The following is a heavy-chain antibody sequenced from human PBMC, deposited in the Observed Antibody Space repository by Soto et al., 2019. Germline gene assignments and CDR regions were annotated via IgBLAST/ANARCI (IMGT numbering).Heavy chain of an antibody. D-gene: IGHD5-12*01. CDR1: GYSFTSYW. CDR3: AIHPTIVATRGGYYYGMDV. Sequence: GESLKISCKGSGYSFTSYWISWVRQMPGKGLEWMGRIDPSDSYTNYSPSFQGHVTISADKSISTAYLQWSSLKASDTAMYYCAIHPTIVATRGGYYYGMDVWGQGTTVTSP. CDR2: IDPSDSYT. J-gene: IGHJ6*02. V-gene: IGHV5-10-1*01.